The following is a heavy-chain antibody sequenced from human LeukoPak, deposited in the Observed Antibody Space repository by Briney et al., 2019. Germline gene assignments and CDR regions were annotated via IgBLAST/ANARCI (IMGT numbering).Heavy chain of an antibody. J-gene: IGHJ4*02. Sequence: GSSVKVSCKASGYTFTSYGISWVRQAPGQGLEWMGWMNPNSGNTGYAQKFQGRVTMTRNTSISTAYMELSSLRSEDTAVYYCARVYCSGGSCYSSYDYWGQGTLVTVSS. CDR1: GYTFTSYG. D-gene: IGHD2-15*01. CDR3: ARVYCSGGSCYSSYDY. V-gene: IGHV1-8*02. CDR2: MNPNSGNT.